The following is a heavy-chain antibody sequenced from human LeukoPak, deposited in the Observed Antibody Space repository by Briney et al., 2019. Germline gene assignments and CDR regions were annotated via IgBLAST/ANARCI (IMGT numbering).Heavy chain of an antibody. CDR3: ARDSPEILAGPVDSTTVNGRAFDI. D-gene: IGHD4-17*01. J-gene: IGHJ3*02. CDR1: GFTFNDYY. CDR2: IYYSGST. V-gene: IGHV4-30-4*01. Sequence: LRLSCAASGFTFNDYYMSWIRQPPGKGLEWIGYIYYSGSTYYNPSLKSRVTISVDTSKNQLSLKLSSVTAADTAVYYCARDSPEILAGPVDSTTVNGRAFDIWGQGTMVTVSS.